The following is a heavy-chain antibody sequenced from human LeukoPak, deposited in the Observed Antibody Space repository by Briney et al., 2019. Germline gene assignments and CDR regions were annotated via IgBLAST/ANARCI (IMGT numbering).Heavy chain of an antibody. D-gene: IGHD2-15*01. CDR1: GFTFSNHD. Sequence: PGGSLRLSCAASGFTFSNHDMSWVRQAPGKGLEWVAGISGGGGSTHNADSVKGRFTISRDNSKNTLFLQMNSLRAEDTAVYYCAQQVGYCSSGNCYFTYWGQGTLVTVSS. CDR3: AQQVGYCSSGNCYFTY. J-gene: IGHJ1*01. CDR2: ISGGGGST. V-gene: IGHV3-23*01.